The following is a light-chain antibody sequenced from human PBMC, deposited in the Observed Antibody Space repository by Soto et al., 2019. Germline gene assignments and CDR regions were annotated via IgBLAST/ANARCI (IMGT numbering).Light chain of an antibody. CDR3: AAWDDSLSVYV. CDR2: SNN. Sequence: QSVLTQPPSASGTPGQRVTISCSGSSSHIGSNYVYWYQQLPGTAPKLLIYSNNQRPSGVPDRFSGSKSGTSASLAISGLRSEDVADYYCAAWDDSLSVYVFGTGTKLTVL. CDR1: SSHIGSNY. J-gene: IGLJ1*01. V-gene: IGLV1-47*02.